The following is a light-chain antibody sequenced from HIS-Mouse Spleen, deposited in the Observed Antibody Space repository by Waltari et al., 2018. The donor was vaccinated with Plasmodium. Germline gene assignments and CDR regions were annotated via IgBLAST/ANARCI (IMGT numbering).Light chain of an antibody. V-gene: IGKV3-20*01. Sequence: DIVLPQSHGTLSLSPGERATLSCMATQSVNSSYLAWYQQKPGQAPRLLIYGASSRATGIPDRFSCSGSGTDFTLTISRLEPEDFAVYYCQQYCSTPRTFGQGTKVEIK. CDR1: QSVNSSY. CDR2: GAS. CDR3: QQYCSTPRT. J-gene: IGKJ1*01.